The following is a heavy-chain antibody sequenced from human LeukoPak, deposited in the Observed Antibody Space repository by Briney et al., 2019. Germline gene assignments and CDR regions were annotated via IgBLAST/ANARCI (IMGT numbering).Heavy chain of an antibody. CDR3: ARDPLGLYDFWSGYYVSRSYYFDY. CDR2: ISSSSSYI. CDR1: GFTFSSYS. V-gene: IGHV3-21*01. Sequence: PGGSLRLSCAASGFTFSSYSMNWVRQAPGEGLEWVSSISSSSSYIYYADSVKGRFTISRDNAKNSLYLQMSSLRAEDTAVYYCARDPLGLYDFWSGYYVSRSYYFDYWGQGTLVTVSS. J-gene: IGHJ4*02. D-gene: IGHD3-3*01.